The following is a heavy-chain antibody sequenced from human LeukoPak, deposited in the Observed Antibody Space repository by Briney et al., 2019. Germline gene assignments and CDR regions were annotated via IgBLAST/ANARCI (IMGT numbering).Heavy chain of an antibody. J-gene: IGHJ4*02. V-gene: IGHV4-34*01. D-gene: IGHD3-22*01. CDR3: ARDSITMIDY. CDR1: GGSFSGYY. Sequence: SETLSLTCAVYGGSFSGYYWSWIRQPPGKGLEWIGEINHSGSTNYNPSLKSRVTISVDTSKNQFSLKLSSVTAADTAVYYCARDSITMIDYWGPGTLVTVSS. CDR2: INHSGST.